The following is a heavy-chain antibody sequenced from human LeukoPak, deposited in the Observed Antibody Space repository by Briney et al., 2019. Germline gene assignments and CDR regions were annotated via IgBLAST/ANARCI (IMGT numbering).Heavy chain of an antibody. Sequence: GRSLRLSCAASGFTFSSYAMHWVRQAPGKGLEWVAVISYDGSNKYYADSVKGRFTISRDNSKNTLYLQMNSLRAEDTAVYYCARGSSGWAHDAFDIWGQGTMVTVSS. CDR2: ISYDGSNK. CDR3: ARGSSGWAHDAFDI. V-gene: IGHV3-30-3*01. J-gene: IGHJ3*02. CDR1: GFTFSSYA. D-gene: IGHD6-19*01.